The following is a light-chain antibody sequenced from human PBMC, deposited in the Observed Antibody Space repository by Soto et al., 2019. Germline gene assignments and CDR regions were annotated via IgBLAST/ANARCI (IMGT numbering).Light chain of an antibody. CDR2: KAS. CDR3: QQLHDYPIT. V-gene: IGKV1-5*03. J-gene: IGKJ5*01. CDR1: QPISTW. Sequence: DIQVTQSPSTLSASVGDRVTITCRASQPISTWLAWYQEKPGKAPKLLIYKASTLKSGVPSRFRGSGSGTDFTLTISSLQPEDFATYYCQQLHDYPITFGQGTRLEIK.